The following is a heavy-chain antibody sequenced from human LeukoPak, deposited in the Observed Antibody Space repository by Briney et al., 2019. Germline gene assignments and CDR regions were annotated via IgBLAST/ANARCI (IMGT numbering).Heavy chain of an antibody. Sequence: SGTLSLTCAVSGGSISSGGYSWSWIRQPPGKGLEWIGYIYHSGSTYYNPPLKSRVTISVDRSKNQFSLKLSSVTAADTAVYYCARGTRILFDYWGQGTLVTVSS. CDR2: IYHSGST. CDR1: GGSISSGGYS. J-gene: IGHJ4*02. D-gene: IGHD2-15*01. CDR3: ARGTRILFDY. V-gene: IGHV4-30-2*01.